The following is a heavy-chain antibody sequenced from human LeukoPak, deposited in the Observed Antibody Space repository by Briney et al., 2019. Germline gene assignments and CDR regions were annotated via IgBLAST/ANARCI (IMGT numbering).Heavy chain of an antibody. Sequence: GGSLRLSCAASGFTVSTNYMSWVRQAPGKGLEWVGRIKSKTDGGTTDYAAPVKGRFTISRDDSKNTLYLQMNSLKTEDTAVYYCTTDQYSAYAPISPFDYWGQGTLVTVSS. CDR2: IKSKTDGGTT. J-gene: IGHJ4*02. V-gene: IGHV3-15*01. CDR3: TTDQYSAYAPISPFDY. D-gene: IGHD5-12*01. CDR1: GFTVSTNY.